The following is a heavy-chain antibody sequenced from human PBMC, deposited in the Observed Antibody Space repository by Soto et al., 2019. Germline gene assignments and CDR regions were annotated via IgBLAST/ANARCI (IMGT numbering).Heavy chain of an antibody. J-gene: IGHJ2*01. V-gene: IGHV3-33*01. CDR2: IWFDGSNK. CDR1: GFTFSSYG. CDR3: TRAASPYCGGDCYSGFDL. D-gene: IGHD2-21*02. Sequence: ESGGGVVQPGRSLRLSCAASGFTFSSYGMHWVRQAPGKGLEWVAVIWFDGSNKYYADSVKGRFTISRDNSKNTLYLQMNSLRAEDTAVYYCTRAASPYCGGDCYSGFDLWGRGTLVTVSS.